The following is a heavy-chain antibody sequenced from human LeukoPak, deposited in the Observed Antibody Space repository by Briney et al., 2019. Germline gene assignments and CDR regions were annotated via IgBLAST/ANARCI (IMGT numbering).Heavy chain of an antibody. CDR1: GYTFTSYG. J-gene: IGHJ4*02. D-gene: IGHD2-15*01. Sequence: GASVKVSCKASGYTFTSYGISWVRQAPGQGLEWMGWISAYNGNTNYAQKLQGRVTMTTDTSTSTAYMELRSLRSDDTAVYYCARDSRAVVAATPADFDYWGQGTLVTVSS. CDR3: ARDSRAVVAATPADFDY. V-gene: IGHV1-18*01. CDR2: ISAYNGNT.